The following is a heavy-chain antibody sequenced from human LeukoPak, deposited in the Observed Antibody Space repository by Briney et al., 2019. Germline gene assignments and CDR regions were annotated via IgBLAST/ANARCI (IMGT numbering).Heavy chain of an antibody. CDR3: ARDSSPYYDSSGFYY. J-gene: IGHJ4*02. CDR1: GYTFTSYA. Sequence: ASVKVSCKASGYTFTSYAMNWVRQAPGQGLEWMGWINTNTGNPTYAQGFTGRFVFSLDTSVSTAYLQISSLKAEGTAVYYCARDSSPYYDSSGFYYWGQGTLVTVSS. V-gene: IGHV7-4-1*02. D-gene: IGHD3-22*01. CDR2: INTNTGNP.